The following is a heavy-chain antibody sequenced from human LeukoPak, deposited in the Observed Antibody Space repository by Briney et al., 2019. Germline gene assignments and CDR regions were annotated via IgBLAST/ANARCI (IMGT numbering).Heavy chain of an antibody. CDR1: GFTFSSYS. Sequence: GGSLRLSCAASGFTFSSYSMNWVRQAPGKGLEWVSSISSSSSYIYYADSVKGRFTISRDNAKNSLYLQMNSLRAEDAAVYYCARDVPADYYDSSGYSPDYWGQGTLVTVSS. CDR3: ARDVPADYYDSSGYSPDY. J-gene: IGHJ4*02. D-gene: IGHD3-22*01. CDR2: ISSSSSYI. V-gene: IGHV3-21*01.